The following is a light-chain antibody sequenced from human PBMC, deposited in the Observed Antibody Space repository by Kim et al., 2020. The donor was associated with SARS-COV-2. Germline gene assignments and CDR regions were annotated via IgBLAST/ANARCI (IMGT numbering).Light chain of an antibody. Sequence: VAPGETAKITCGGNDMGSESVHWFQQRPGQAPVLVILNDSDRPSGIPERFSGSNSGNTATLTISRVEAGDEADYYCQVWDSSSDLVFGGGTKVTVL. J-gene: IGLJ3*02. CDR2: NDS. CDR1: DMGSES. CDR3: QVWDSSSDLV. V-gene: IGLV3-21*04.